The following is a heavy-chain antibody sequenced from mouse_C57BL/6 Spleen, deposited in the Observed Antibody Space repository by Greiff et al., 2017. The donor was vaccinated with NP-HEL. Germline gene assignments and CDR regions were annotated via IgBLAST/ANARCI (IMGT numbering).Heavy chain of an antibody. CDR2: INYDGSST. D-gene: IGHD2-1*01. CDR3: ARGGNPPDYFDY. J-gene: IGHJ2*01. V-gene: IGHV5-16*01. CDR1: GFTFSDYY. Sequence: EVHLVESEGGLVQPGSSMKLSCTASGFTFSDYYMAWVRQVPEKGLEWVANINYDGSSTYYLDSLKSRFIISRDNAKNILYLQMSSLKSEDTATYYCARGGNPPDYFDYWGQGTTLTVSS.